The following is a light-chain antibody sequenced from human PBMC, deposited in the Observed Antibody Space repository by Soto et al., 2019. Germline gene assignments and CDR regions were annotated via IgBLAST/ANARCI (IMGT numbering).Light chain of an antibody. CDR1: QSLNSNS. Sequence: EIVLTQSPGTLSLSPGERATLSCRASQSLNSNSLAWYQQKPGQAPRLLIYNAYNRASGIPDRFSGSGSGTDFTLTISRLEPEDFAVYYCQQYGSSPWTFGQGTKVDIK. CDR3: QQYGSSPWT. CDR2: NAY. V-gene: IGKV3-20*01. J-gene: IGKJ1*01.